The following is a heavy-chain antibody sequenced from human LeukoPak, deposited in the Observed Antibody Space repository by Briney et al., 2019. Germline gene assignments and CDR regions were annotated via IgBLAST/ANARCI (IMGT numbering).Heavy chain of an antibody. CDR1: GFTFSGYW. Sequence: QAGGSLRLSCAASGFTFSGYWMHRVHQAPGKGLEWVANLKQDGSEKHFADSVKGRFTISRDNAENSLYLQMNSLRAEDTAMYYCARGTIAAPGTDYWGQGTLVTVSS. CDR2: LKQDGSEK. D-gene: IGHD6-13*01. J-gene: IGHJ4*02. CDR3: ARGTIAAPGTDY. V-gene: IGHV3-7*01.